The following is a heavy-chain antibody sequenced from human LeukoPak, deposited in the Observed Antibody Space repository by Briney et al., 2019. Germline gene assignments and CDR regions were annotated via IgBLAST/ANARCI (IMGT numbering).Heavy chain of an antibody. D-gene: IGHD3-22*01. CDR2: MNPNSGNT. Sequence: ASVKVSCKASGYTFTSYDINWVRQATGQGLEWMGWMNPNSGNTGYAQKFQGRVTTTRNTSISTAYMELSSLRSEDTAVYYCARNTINSSGYRLYYWGQGTLVTVSS. V-gene: IGHV1-8*01. J-gene: IGHJ4*02. CDR1: GYTFTSYD. CDR3: ARNTINSSGYRLYY.